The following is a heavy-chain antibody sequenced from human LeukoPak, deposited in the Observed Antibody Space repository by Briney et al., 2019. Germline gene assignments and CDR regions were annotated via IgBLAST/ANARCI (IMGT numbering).Heavy chain of an antibody. V-gene: IGHV4-59*08. D-gene: IGHD6-13*01. CDR3: ARGAAATRDF. Sequence: SETLSLTCTVSGDSFSTFYWSWIRQPPGKGLEWIGYFYYSVSTNYNPSLKSRVTISVDASKNQFSLALRSVTAADTAVYYCARGAAATRDFWGQGTLVTVSS. J-gene: IGHJ4*02. CDR1: GDSFSTFY. CDR2: FYYSVST.